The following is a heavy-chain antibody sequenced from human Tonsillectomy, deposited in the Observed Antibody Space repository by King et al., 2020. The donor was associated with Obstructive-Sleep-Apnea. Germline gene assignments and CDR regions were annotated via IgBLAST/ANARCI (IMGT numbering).Heavy chain of an antibody. CDR2: VVASGITT. J-gene: IGHJ5*02. Sequence: VQLVESGGGLVQPGGSLRLSCTASGFIFSDYAMSWVRQAPGKGLEWVSAVVASGITTYYADSVKGRFTISRDNTKNTLYLQMNSLRAEDTAIFYCVRMFRQFGESWGFDPWGQGTLVTVSS. CDR3: VRMFRQFGESWGFDP. D-gene: IGHD3-10*01. V-gene: IGHV3-23*04. CDR1: GFIFSDYA.